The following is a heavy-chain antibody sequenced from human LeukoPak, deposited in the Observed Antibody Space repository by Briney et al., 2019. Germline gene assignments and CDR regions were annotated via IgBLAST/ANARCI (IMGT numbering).Heavy chain of an antibody. Sequence: SETLSPTCTVSGGSVSDYYWSWIRQSPGKGLEWIGYIYYTGTTSYNPSLKSRVTISAETSKNQFSLNLISVTAADTAVYYCASRKLGNDYWGQGTLVTVSS. V-gene: IGHV4-59*02. CDR2: IYYTGTT. CDR3: ASRKLGNDY. D-gene: IGHD7-27*01. CDR1: GGSVSDYY. J-gene: IGHJ4*02.